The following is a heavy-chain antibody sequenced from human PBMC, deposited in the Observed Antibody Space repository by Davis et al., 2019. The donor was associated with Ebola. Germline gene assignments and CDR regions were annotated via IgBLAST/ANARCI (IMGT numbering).Heavy chain of an antibody. CDR3: ARDSYYYGMDV. V-gene: IGHV3-74*01. J-gene: IGHJ6*02. CDR2: INSDGSST. CDR1: GFTFSSYW. Sequence: GESLKISCAASGFTFSSYWMHWVRQAPGKGLVWVSRINSDGSSTSYADSVKGRFTISRDNAKDTRYLQMNSLRAEDTAVYYCARDSYYYGMDVWGQGTTVTVSS.